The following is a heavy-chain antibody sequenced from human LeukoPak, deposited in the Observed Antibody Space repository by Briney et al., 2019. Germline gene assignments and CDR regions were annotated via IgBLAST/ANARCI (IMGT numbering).Heavy chain of an antibody. V-gene: IGHV4-61*02. Sequence: PSQTLYLTCTVSGGSISSGSYYWSWIRQPAGKGLEWIGRIYTSGSTNYNPSLKSRVTISVVTSKNQFSLKLSSVTAADTAVYYCASSTMVVTPLSDHIDYWGQGTLVTVSS. CDR3: ASSTMVVTPLSDHIDY. D-gene: IGHD4-23*01. CDR2: IYTSGST. CDR1: GGSISSGSYY. J-gene: IGHJ4*02.